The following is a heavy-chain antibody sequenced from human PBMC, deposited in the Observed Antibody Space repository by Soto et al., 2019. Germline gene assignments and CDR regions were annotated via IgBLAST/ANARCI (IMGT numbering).Heavy chain of an antibody. D-gene: IGHD7-27*01. CDR3: AKDRENGGFDY. J-gene: IGHJ4*02. V-gene: IGHV3-30*18. CDR2: ISYDGSNK. CDR1: GFTFSSYG. Sequence: HPGGSLRLSCAASGFTFSSYGMHWVRQAPGKGLEWVAVISYDGSNKYYADSVKGRFTISRDNSKNTLYLQMNSLRAEDTAVYYCAKDRENGGFDYWGQGTLVTVSS.